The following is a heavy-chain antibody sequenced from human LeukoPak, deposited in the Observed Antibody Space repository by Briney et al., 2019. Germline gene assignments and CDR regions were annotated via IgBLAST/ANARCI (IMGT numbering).Heavy chain of an antibody. D-gene: IGHD3-16*02. CDR2: IYYSGST. CDR3: ARTNYDYVWGSYRIDY. V-gene: IGHV4-31*03. J-gene: IGHJ4*02. Sequence: SETLSLTCTVSGGSISSGGYYWSWIRQHPGKGLEWIGYIYYSGSTYYNPSLKSRVTISVDTSKNQFSLKLSSVTATDTAVYYCARTNYDYVWGSYRIDYWGQGTLVTVSS. CDR1: GGSISSGGYY.